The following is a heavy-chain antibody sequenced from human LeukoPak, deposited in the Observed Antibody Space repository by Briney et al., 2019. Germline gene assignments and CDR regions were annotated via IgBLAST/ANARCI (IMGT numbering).Heavy chain of an antibody. J-gene: IGHJ4*02. D-gene: IGHD1-1*01. Sequence: AGGSLRLSCAASGFTFSSYWMSWMRQAPGKGLGWVANIKYDGNEEYYVDSVKGRFTISRDNAKNSLYLQLNSLRVEDTAVYYCKSGGAAPGSFDYWGQGTLVTVSP. CDR1: GFTFSSYW. CDR2: IKYDGNEE. V-gene: IGHV3-7*01. CDR3: KSGGAAPGSFDY.